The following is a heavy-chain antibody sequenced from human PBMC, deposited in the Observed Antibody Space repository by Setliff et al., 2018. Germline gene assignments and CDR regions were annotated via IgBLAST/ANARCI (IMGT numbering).Heavy chain of an antibody. CDR3: ARQRRIWNDLDYFDY. CDR1: GHSIDSDSY. J-gene: IGHJ4*02. CDR2: LYRTANT. Sequence: ASETLSLTCAVSGHSIDSDSYWGWIRQSPGKGLEWIGSLYRTANTYYNPSLVSRVTISIDTSKSQFSLRLSSVTAADTAVYYCARQRRIWNDLDYFDYWGQGTLVTVSS. D-gene: IGHD1-1*01. V-gene: IGHV4-38-2*01.